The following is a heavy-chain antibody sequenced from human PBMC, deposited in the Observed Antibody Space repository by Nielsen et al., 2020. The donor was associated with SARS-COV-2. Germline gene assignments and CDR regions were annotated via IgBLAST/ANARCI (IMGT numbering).Heavy chain of an antibody. CDR1: GGSFSGYY. V-gene: IGHV4-34*01. CDR3: AREVGGYDFWSGYYTYYYYYYMDV. D-gene: IGHD3-3*01. CDR2: INHIGST. J-gene: IGHJ6*03. Sequence: SETLSLTCAVYGGSFSGYYWSWIRQPPGKGLEWIGEINHIGSTNYNPSLKSRVTISVDTSKNQFSLKLSSVTAADTAVYYCAREVGGYDFWSGYYTYYYYYYMDVWGKGTTVTVSS.